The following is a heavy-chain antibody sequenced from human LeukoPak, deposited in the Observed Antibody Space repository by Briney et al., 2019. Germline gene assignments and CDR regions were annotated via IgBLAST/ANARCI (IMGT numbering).Heavy chain of an antibody. Sequence: PSETLCLTCTVSGGSISSSSYYWGWIRQPPGKGLEWIGSIYYSGSTYYNPSLKSRVTISVDTSKNQFSLKLSSVTAADTAVYYCASIAAPTQGLWYYYYGMDVWGQGTTVTVSS. CDR1: GGSISSSSYY. J-gene: IGHJ6*02. CDR3: ASIAAPTQGLWYYYYGMDV. CDR2: IYYSGST. V-gene: IGHV4-39*01. D-gene: IGHD6-6*01.